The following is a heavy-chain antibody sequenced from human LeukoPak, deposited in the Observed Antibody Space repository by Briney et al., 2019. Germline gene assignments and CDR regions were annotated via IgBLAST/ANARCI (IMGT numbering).Heavy chain of an antibody. CDR2: NKSKSDGGTT. V-gene: IGHV3-15*01. Sequence: GGSLRLSCAASGFTFSNAWMSWVRQAPGKGLEWVGRNKSKSDGGTTDYAAPVKGRFTISRDDSKNTLYLQVNSLKTEDTAMYYCTTLASGKYGIDVWGQGTTVTVSS. CDR1: GFTFSNAW. J-gene: IGHJ6*02. CDR3: TTLASGKYGIDV. D-gene: IGHD1-26*01.